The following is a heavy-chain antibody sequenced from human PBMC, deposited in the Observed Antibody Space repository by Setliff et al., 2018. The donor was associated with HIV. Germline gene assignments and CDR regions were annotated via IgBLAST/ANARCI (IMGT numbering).Heavy chain of an antibody. J-gene: IGHJ4*02. V-gene: IGHV3-15*07. D-gene: IGHD5-18*01. Sequence: ETLSLSCAASGFSFSNAWMDWVRQAPGKGLEWVGRGYTKTDGATTDYAAPVKGRFTISRDDSKNMLYLQLNYLTSEDTAVYFCARGGGYRTIDFWGPGTLVTVSS. CDR1: GFSFSNAW. CDR2: GYTKTDGATT. CDR3: ARGGGYRTIDF.